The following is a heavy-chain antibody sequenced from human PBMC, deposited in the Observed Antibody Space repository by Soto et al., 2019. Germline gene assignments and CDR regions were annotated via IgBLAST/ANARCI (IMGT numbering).Heavy chain of an antibody. CDR2: IIPILGIA. CDR1: GGTFSSYT. D-gene: IGHD3-10*01. V-gene: IGHV1-69*08. CDR3: AREEYYYGSGAFFDY. J-gene: IGHJ4*02. Sequence: QVQLVQSGAEVKKPGSSVKVSCEASGGTFSSYTNSWVRQAPGQGLEWMGRIIPILGIANYAQKFQGRVTITADKSTSTAYMELSSLRSEDTAVYYCAREEYYYGSGAFFDYWGQGTLVTVSS.